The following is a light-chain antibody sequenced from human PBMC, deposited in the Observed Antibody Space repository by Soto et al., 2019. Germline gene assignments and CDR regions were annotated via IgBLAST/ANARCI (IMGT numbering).Light chain of an antibody. CDR3: QQYNTWSPLA. CDR1: QSVSNN. J-gene: IGKJ4*01. Sequence: EIVMTQSPATLSVSPGERATLSCRASQSVSNNLARYQQKPGQAPRLLIFGASTRATGIPARFSGSGSGTEFTLTISSLQSEDFAVYYCQQYNTWSPLAFGGGTKVETK. V-gene: IGKV3-15*01. CDR2: GAS.